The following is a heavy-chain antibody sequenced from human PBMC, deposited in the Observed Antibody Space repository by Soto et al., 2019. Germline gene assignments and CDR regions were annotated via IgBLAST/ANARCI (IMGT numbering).Heavy chain of an antibody. Sequence: SETLSLTCAVSGGSISSGGYSWSWIRQPPGKGLEWFGYMYHSGSTYYNPSLKSRVTISVDTSKNQFSLKLSSVTAADTAVYYCAREEGDYDILTGYYRPGGFDPWGQGTLVTVS. D-gene: IGHD3-9*01. J-gene: IGHJ5*02. CDR2: MYHSGST. CDR3: AREEGDYDILTGYYRPGGFDP. V-gene: IGHV4-30-2*01. CDR1: GGSISSGGYS.